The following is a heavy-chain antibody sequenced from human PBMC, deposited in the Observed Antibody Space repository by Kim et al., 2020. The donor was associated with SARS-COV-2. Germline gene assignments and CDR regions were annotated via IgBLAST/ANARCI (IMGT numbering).Heavy chain of an antibody. Sequence: SKTLSLTCAVYGGSFSAFHWSWIRQPPGKGLEWIGEIDHAGSTNYNPSLKSRVTISVDTSKNHISLRLRSVTAAYTAVYYCARSQPGAYYYYAMDVWGQGTTVTVSS. V-gene: IGHV4-34*01. J-gene: IGHJ6*02. CDR1: GGSFSAFH. CDR2: IDHAGST. D-gene: IGHD3-10*01. CDR3: ARSQPGAYYYYAMDV.